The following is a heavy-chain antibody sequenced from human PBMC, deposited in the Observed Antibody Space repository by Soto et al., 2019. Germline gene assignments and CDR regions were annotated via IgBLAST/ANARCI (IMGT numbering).Heavy chain of an antibody. CDR1: GYIFTAYS. CDR2: VNPSGGCA. CDR3: AREENCRGGTCYSEYFHH. Sequence: GASVKVSCKTSGYIFTAYSMHWVRQAPGQGLEWMGVVNPSGGCAHYAQSFEGRVTLTRDTSTSTFYMELSSLRSEDTAVYYCAREENCRGGTCYSEYFHHWGQGTLVTVSS. D-gene: IGHD2-15*01. V-gene: IGHV1-46*01. J-gene: IGHJ1*01.